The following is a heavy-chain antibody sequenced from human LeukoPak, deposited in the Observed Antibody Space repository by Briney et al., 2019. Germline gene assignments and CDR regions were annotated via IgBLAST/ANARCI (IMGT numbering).Heavy chain of an antibody. J-gene: IGHJ3*02. CDR2: IYYTGSA. D-gene: IGHD4-23*01. CDR3: ARGSITVVPAFDI. V-gene: IGHV4-59*12. CDR1: GGSISTYY. Sequence: SVTLSLTCTVSGGSISTYYWSWIPQPPGKGLEWIGCIYYTGSANYNPSLKSRGTISVDTSKNQFSLKLTSVTAADTAVYYCARGSITVVPAFDIWGQGTMFTVSS.